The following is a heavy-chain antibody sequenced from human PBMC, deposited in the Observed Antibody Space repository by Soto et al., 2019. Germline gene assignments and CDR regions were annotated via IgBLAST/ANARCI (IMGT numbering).Heavy chain of an antibody. J-gene: IGHJ6*03. V-gene: IGHV3-33*01. Sequence: QVQLVESGGGVVQPGRSLRLSCAASGFTFSSYGMHWVRQAPGKGLEWVAVIWYDGSNKYYADSVKGRFTISRDNSKNTLYLQMNSLRAEDTAVYHCARDRYYGSGSYLNYYYYMDVWGKGTTVTVSS. CDR3: ARDRYYGSGSYLNYYYYMDV. CDR2: IWYDGSNK. D-gene: IGHD3-10*01. CDR1: GFTFSSYG.